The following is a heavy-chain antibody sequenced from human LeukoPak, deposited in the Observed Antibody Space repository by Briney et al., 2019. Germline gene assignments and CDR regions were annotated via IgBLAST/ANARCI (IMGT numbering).Heavy chain of an antibody. CDR3: ARENTMVRGPYYMDV. D-gene: IGHD3-10*01. CDR2: ICYSGSS. V-gene: IGHV4-39*07. J-gene: IGHJ6*03. Sequence: SETLSLTCSVSGGSISSSSSYWGWIRQPPGKGLEWIGSICYSGSSFDNPALKSRVTISVDTSKNQFSLKLSSVTAADTAVYYCARENTMVRGPYYMDVWGKGTTVTVSS. CDR1: GGSISSSSSY.